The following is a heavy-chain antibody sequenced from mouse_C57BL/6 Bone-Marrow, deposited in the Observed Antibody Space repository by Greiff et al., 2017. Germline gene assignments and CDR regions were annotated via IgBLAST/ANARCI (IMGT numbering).Heavy chain of an antibody. J-gene: IGHJ3*01. D-gene: IGHD1-1*01. CDR3: ARGDYYGSSYVRFAY. CDR1: GYTFTSYG. V-gene: IGHV1-81*01. CDR2: IYPRSGNT. Sequence: QVQLKQSGAELARPGASVKLSCKASGYTFTSYGISWVKQRTGQGLEWIGEIYPRSGNTYYNEKFKGKATLTADKSSSTAYMELRSLTSEDSAVXFCARGDYYGSSYVRFAYWGQGTLVTVSA.